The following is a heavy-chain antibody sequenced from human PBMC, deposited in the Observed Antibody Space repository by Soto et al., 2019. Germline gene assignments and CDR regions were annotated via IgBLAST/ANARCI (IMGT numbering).Heavy chain of an antibody. CDR3: AKYGGSPYYYFNY. CDR1: GFTVSSND. J-gene: IGHJ4*02. CDR2: ISGGGST. D-gene: IGHD1-26*01. V-gene: IGHV3-66*01. Sequence: GGSLRLSCSASGFTVSSNDMSWVRQAPGKGLECVSVISGGGSTYYADAVKGRFTISRDNSKNTLFLRMNSLRAEDTAVYYCAKYGGSPYYYFNYWGQGTLVTVSS.